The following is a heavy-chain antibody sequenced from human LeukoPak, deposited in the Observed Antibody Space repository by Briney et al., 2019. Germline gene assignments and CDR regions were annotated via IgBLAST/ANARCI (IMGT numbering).Heavy chain of an antibody. D-gene: IGHD3-3*01. J-gene: IGHJ4*02. CDR2: IYHSGST. V-gene: IGHV4-4*02. CDR1: GGSISSSNW. Sequence: SGTLSLTCAVSGGSISSSNWWSWVRQPPGKGLEWIGEIYHSGSTNYNPSLKSRVTISVDKSKNQFSLKLSSVTAADTAVYYCASPKNTIFGVVIWFYWGQGTLVTVSS. CDR3: ASPKNTIFGVVIWFY.